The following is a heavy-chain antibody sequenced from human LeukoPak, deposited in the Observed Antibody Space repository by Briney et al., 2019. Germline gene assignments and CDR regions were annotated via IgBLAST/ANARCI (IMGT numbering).Heavy chain of an antibody. V-gene: IGHV5-51*01. D-gene: IGHD4-17*01. J-gene: IGHJ4*02. CDR2: IHPSDSDT. Sequence: GESLKISCKGSEYSFTTDWIGWVRQMPGKGLEWMGIIHPSDSDTRYSPSFQGQVTISADKSISTAYLQWSSLKASDTAVYYCARLYGDYPTGPFDYWGQGTLVTVSS. CDR1: EYSFTTDW. CDR3: ARLYGDYPTGPFDY.